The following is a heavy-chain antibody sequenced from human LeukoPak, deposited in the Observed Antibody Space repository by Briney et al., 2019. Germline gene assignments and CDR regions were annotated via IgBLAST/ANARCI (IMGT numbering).Heavy chain of an antibody. Sequence: ASVNVSCKASGYTFTGYYMHWVRQAPGQGLEWMGWINPNSGGTNYAQKFQGRVTMTRDTSISTAYMELSRLRSDDTAVYYCARDLVLLWFGDRFHYYYYYGMDVWGQGTTVTVSS. J-gene: IGHJ6*02. V-gene: IGHV1-2*02. CDR1: GYTFTGYY. CDR2: INPNSGGT. D-gene: IGHD3-10*01. CDR3: ARDLVLLWFGDRFHYYYYYGMDV.